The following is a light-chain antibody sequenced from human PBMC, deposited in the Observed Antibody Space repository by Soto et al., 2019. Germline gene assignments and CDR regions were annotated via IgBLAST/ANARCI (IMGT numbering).Light chain of an antibody. CDR3: EKYNSAPWT. Sequence: DIQMTQSPSSLSASVGDRVTISCRASQGISNYLAWYQQKAGTAPQLLIYSASTLQLGVPSRFSGSGSGTDFTLTISSLQPEDVATYYCEKYNSAPWTFGQGTKVEIK. CDR2: SAS. J-gene: IGKJ1*01. CDR1: QGISNY. V-gene: IGKV1-27*01.